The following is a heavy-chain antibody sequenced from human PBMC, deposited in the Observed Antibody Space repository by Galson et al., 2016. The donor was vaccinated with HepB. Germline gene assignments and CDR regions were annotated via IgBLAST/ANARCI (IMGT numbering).Heavy chain of an antibody. CDR2: ISTDNGDI. D-gene: IGHD4-17*01. CDR1: GYTFIHYG. CDR3: ARTAVTGPRFFSF. V-gene: IGHV1-18*01. J-gene: IGHJ4*02. Sequence: SVKVSCKASGYTFIHYGISWVRQAPGQGLEWMGWISTDNGDINYAQKFQGRLSMTTDTSTSTAYMELRSLRSDDSAVYYCARTAVTGPRFFSFWGQGTLVSVAS.